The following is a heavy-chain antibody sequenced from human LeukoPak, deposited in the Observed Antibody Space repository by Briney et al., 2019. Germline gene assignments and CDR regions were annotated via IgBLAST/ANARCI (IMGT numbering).Heavy chain of an antibody. CDR1: GGSINSHY. CDR2: IHYTGTT. V-gene: IGHV4-59*08. J-gene: IGHJ4*02. CDR3: ASEGIAAAGSFVY. Sequence: PSETLSLTCIVSGGSINSHYWSWIRQTPGKGLEWIGDIHYTGTTKYNPSVKSRVTISVDTSKNQFSLRLSSVTAADTAVYYCASEGIAAAGSFVYWGQGTLVTVSS. D-gene: IGHD6-25*01.